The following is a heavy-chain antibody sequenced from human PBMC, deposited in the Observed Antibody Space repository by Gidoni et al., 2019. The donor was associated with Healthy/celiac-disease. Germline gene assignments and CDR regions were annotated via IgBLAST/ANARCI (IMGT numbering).Heavy chain of an antibody. CDR3: ARGVDSSGYFYFDY. CDR1: GGSFSGYY. J-gene: IGHJ4*02. Sequence: QVQLQQWGAGLLKPSETLSLTCAVYGGSFSGYYWSWIRQPPGKGLAWIGEINHSGSTNYNPSLKSRVTISVDTPKNQFSLKLSSVTAADTAVYYCARGVDSSGYFYFDYWGQGTLVTVSS. D-gene: IGHD3-22*01. CDR2: INHSGST. V-gene: IGHV4-34*01.